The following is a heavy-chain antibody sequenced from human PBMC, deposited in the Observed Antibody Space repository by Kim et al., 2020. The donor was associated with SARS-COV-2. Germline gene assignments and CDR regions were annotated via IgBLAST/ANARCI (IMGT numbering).Heavy chain of an antibody. CDR2: ISSSGSII. D-gene: IGHD2-2*02. CDR1: GFTFSSYE. CDR3: ARDSCSSTSCYKWGLDS. Sequence: GGSLRLSCAASGFTFSSYEMNWVRQAPGKGLEWVAYISSSGSIIYYADSVKGRFTISRDSAKNSLYLQMNSLRAEDTAVYYCARDSCSSTSCYKWGLDS. J-gene: IGHJ5*01. V-gene: IGHV3-48*03.